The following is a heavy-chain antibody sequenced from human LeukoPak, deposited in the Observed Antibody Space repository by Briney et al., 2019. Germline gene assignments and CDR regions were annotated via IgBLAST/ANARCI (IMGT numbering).Heavy chain of an antibody. Sequence: SETLSLTCAVYGGSFSGYYWSWIRQPPGKGLEWIGEINHSGSTNYNPSLKSRVTISVDTSKNQFSLKLSSVTAADTAVYYCARVGGSSWYPINYYYYMDVWGKGTTVTVSS. CDR2: INHSGST. CDR3: ARVGGSSWYPINYYYYMDV. D-gene: IGHD6-13*01. J-gene: IGHJ6*03. CDR1: GGSFSGYY. V-gene: IGHV4-34*01.